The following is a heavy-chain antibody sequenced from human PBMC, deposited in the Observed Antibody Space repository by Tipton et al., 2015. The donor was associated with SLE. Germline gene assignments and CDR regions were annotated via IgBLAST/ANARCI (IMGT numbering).Heavy chain of an antibody. Sequence: GSLRLSCAASGFTFRSYEMNWVRQAPGKGLEWVSYISTSGSTIYYADSVKGRFTISRDNAKKSLYLQMNSLRAEDRAVYYCARAYRYGPNPLYYYYYYMDVWGKGTTVTVSS. CDR2: ISTSGSTI. CDR3: ARAYRYGPNPLYYYYYYMDV. J-gene: IGHJ6*03. V-gene: IGHV3-48*03. CDR1: GFTFRSYE. D-gene: IGHD5-18*01.